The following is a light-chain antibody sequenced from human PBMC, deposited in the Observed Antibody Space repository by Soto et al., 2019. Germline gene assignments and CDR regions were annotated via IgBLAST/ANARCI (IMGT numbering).Light chain of an antibody. CDR1: SSDVGGYNY. Sequence: QSALTQPPSASGSPGQSVTISCTGTSSDVGGYNYVSWYQQHPGKAPKLMIYEVSKRPSGVPDRFSGSKSGNTASLTVSGLQAEDEADYYCSSYAGSTNSGVFGTGPKVTVL. CDR3: SSYAGSTNSGV. CDR2: EVS. V-gene: IGLV2-8*01. J-gene: IGLJ1*01.